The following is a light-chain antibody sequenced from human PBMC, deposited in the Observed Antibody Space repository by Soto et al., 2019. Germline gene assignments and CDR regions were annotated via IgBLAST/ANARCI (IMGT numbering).Light chain of an antibody. Sequence: DIQMTQSPATLSASVGDRVTLSCRASQSITGRLAWFQQKPGKAPKLLISKASKLESGGPSRFIGSGSGTDFTLTIIGRQPDDFAAYYCQQYNPWSPWTFGQGTKVEI. J-gene: IGKJ1*01. CDR1: QSITGR. V-gene: IGKV1-5*03. CDR2: KAS. CDR3: QQYNPWSPWT.